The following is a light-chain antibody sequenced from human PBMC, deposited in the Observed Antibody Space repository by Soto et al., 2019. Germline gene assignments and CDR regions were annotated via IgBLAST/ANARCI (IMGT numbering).Light chain of an antibody. CDR1: QSISSW. CDR3: KQYNSYSPEYT. Sequence: DIQMTQSPSTLSASVGDRVTITCRASQSISSWLAWYQQKPGKAPKLLIYDASSLESGVPSRFSGSGSGTEFTLTISSLQPDDFATYYGKQYNSYSPEYTFGQGTKLEIK. V-gene: IGKV1-5*01. J-gene: IGKJ2*01. CDR2: DAS.